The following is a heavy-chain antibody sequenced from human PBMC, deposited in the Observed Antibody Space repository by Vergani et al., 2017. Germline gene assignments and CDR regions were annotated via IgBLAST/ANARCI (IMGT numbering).Heavy chain of an antibody. J-gene: IGHJ4*02. D-gene: IGHD6-19*01. CDR1: GYSFTSYW. Sequence: EVQLVPSGAEVKKPGESLKISCKGSGYSFTSYWIGWVRQMPGKGLEWMGIIYPGDSDTRYSPSYQGQVTTSADKSISTAYLQWSSLKASATAMYYCARREAQAGYSSGWYVWGQGTLVTVSS. V-gene: IGHV5-51*01. CDR3: ARREAQAGYSSGWYV. CDR2: IYPGDSDT.